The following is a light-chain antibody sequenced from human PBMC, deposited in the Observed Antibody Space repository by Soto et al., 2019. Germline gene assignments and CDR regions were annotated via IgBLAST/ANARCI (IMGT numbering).Light chain of an antibody. Sequence: DIHLTQSPSFLSASVGYIFTITCRASQGISSYLDWYQKKQGKAPKLLIYTASTLQSGVPSRLSGSGYGTELTITISSMQTEDFETYYCLQHNSYTRTFGQGTKVDI. CDR1: QGISSY. V-gene: IGKV1-9*01. CDR3: LQHNSYTRT. J-gene: IGKJ1*01. CDR2: TAS.